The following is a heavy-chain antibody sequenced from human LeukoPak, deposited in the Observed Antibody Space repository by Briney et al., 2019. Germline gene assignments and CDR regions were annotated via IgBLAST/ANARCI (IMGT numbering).Heavy chain of an antibody. CDR2: ISASDTYI. Sequence: PGGSLRLSCAASGFIFSGYSMNWVRQALGKGLEWVSSISASDTYINYADSLKGRFTISRDNAKNSLYLQMSSLRAEDTAVYYCAREPSGGYCSSSSCSRYFHHWGQGTLVTVSS. J-gene: IGHJ1*01. D-gene: IGHD2-2*01. CDR3: AREPSGGYCSSSSCSRYFHH. V-gene: IGHV3-21*01. CDR1: GFIFSGYS.